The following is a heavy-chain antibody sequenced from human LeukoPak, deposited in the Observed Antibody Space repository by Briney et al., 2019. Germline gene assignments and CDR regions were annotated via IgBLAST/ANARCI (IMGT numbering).Heavy chain of an antibody. Sequence: GGSLRLSCAASGFTFSDHYMSWIRQAPGKGLEWLSYISTSSSTISYADSVKGRFTVPRDNAKNSLYLQMNGLRADDTAVYYCVRGAGPLFDPWGQGTLVTVSS. CDR3: VRGAGPLFDP. J-gene: IGHJ5*02. CDR2: ISTSSSTI. CDR1: GFTFSDHY. V-gene: IGHV3-11*01.